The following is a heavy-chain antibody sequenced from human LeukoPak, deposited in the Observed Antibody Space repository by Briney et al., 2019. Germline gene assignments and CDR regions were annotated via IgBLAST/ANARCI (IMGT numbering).Heavy chain of an antibody. CDR2: IYSDSSRT. J-gene: IGHJ4*02. D-gene: IGHD2-15*01. CDR3: TKDAGYASDY. Sequence: GGSLRLSCAASGFSFSTTWMHWVRQAPGKGLEWVALIYSDSSRTTYADSVKGRFTISRDNARNTVYLQMSSLRVEDTAVYFCTKDAGYASDYWGQGILVPVSS. CDR1: GFSFSTTW. V-gene: IGHV3-74*01.